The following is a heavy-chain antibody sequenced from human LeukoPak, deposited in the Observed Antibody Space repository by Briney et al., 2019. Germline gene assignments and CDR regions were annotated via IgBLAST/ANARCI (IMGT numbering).Heavy chain of an antibody. CDR3: ARSSTSERPDFGY. V-gene: IGHV1-2*02. D-gene: IGHD2-2*01. Sequence: ASVKVSCKASGYTFTGYYMHWVRQAPGQGLEWMGWINPNSGGTNYAQKFQGRVTMTRDTSISTAYMELSRLRSDDTAVYYCARSSTSERPDFGYWGQGTLVTVSS. CDR2: INPNSGGT. CDR1: GYTFTGYY. J-gene: IGHJ4*02.